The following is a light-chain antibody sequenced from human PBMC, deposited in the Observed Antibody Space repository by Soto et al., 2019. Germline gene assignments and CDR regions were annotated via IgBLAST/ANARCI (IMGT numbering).Light chain of an antibody. CDR1: SSDVGSYNL. Sequence: QSALAQPASVSGSPGQSITISCTGTSSDVGSYNLVSWYQQHSGKAPKLMIYECSKRPSGVSNRFSGSKSGNTASLTISGLQAEDEADYYCCSYAGSSTVFGTGTKVTVL. J-gene: IGLJ1*01. V-gene: IGLV2-23*03. CDR3: CSYAGSSTV. CDR2: ECS.